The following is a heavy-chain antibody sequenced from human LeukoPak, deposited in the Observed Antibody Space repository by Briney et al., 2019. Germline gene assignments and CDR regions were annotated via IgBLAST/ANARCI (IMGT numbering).Heavy chain of an antibody. J-gene: IGHJ4*02. D-gene: IGHD1-26*01. CDR1: GFTFRTSG. V-gene: IGHV3-48*01. CDR3: AKDGGTHFDH. Sequence: GGSLRLSCAASGFTFRTSGMNWVRQAPGKGLEWVSYISSSGTTISYAQSVKGRFTITRDNAQNSLPLHMNTLRADDTAVYYCAKDGGTHFDHWGQGTLVTVSS. CDR2: ISSSGTTI.